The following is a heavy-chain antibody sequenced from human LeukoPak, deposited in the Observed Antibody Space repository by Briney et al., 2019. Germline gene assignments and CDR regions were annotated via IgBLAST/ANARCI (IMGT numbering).Heavy chain of an antibody. CDR3: AKAGKWEPCDY. CDR2: IYSGGST. D-gene: IGHD1-26*01. Sequence: GGSLRLSCAASGFTVSSNYMSWIRQAPGKGLEWVSVIYSGGSTYYADSVKGRFTISRDNSKNTLYLQMNSLRAEDTAVYYCAKAGKWEPCDYWGQGTLVTVSS. V-gene: IGHV3-53*01. J-gene: IGHJ4*02. CDR1: GFTVSSNY.